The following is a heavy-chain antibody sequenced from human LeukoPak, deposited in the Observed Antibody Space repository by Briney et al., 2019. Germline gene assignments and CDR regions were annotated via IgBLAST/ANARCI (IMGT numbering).Heavy chain of an antibody. CDR2: ISFDGVNK. CDR3: AKEPYGSGPFDY. CDR1: GFTFSSYG. D-gene: IGHD3-10*01. V-gene: IGHV3-30*18. Sequence: GRSLRLSCAASGFTFSSYGMHWVRQAPGKGPEWLAVISFDGVNKYYADFVKGRFTISRDNSKNTLHLQMNSLRAEDTAVYFCAKEPYGSGPFDYWGQGTLVTVSS. J-gene: IGHJ4*02.